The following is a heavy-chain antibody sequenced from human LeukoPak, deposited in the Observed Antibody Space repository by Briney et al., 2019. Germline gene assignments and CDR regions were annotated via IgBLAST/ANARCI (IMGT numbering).Heavy chain of an antibody. D-gene: IGHD6-19*01. V-gene: IGHV1-18*01. CDR2: ISAYNGNT. J-gene: IGHJ6*03. CDR3: ARGPAAVAGFMDV. Sequence: ASVKVSCKASGYTFTSYGISWVRQAPGQGLEWMGWISAYNGNTNYAQKFQGRVTMTRDTSISTAYMEPSRLRSDDTAVYYCARGPAAVAGFMDVWGKGTTVTVSS. CDR1: GYTFTSYG.